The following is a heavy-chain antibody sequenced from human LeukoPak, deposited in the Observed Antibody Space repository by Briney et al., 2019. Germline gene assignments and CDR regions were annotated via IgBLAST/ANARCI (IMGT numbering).Heavy chain of an antibody. CDR3: AKDRATYYYGSGSYPL. Sequence: GGSLRLSCAASGFAFRNYGMNWVRQAPGKGLEWVSGITGPGDTTYYTDSVKGRFTISRDNSKNTLYLQMNSLRAEDTAVYYCAKDRATYYYGSGSYPLWGQGTLVTVSS. D-gene: IGHD3-10*01. CDR2: ITGPGDTT. V-gene: IGHV3-23*01. J-gene: IGHJ4*02. CDR1: GFAFRNYG.